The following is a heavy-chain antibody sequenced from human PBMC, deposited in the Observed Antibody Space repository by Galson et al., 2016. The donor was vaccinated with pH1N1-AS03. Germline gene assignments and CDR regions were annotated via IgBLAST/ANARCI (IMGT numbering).Heavy chain of an antibody. D-gene: IGHD1-1*01. J-gene: IGHJ6*02. V-gene: IGHV3-23*01. CDR1: GFTFTDFA. CDR3: AKDRNDYRLHYFSGSDV. CDR2: TSSSGGST. Sequence: SLRLSCATSGFTFTDFAVSWVRQAPGRGLEWVSATSSSGGSTYYAESVTGRFTISRAYSKNTVDLQMHSQRPEDTAVYYCAKDRNDYRLHYFSGSDVWGQGTTVIVSS.